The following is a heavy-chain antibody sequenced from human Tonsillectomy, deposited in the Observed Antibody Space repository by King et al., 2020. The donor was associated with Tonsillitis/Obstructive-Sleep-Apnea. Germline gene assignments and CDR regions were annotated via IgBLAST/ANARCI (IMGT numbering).Heavy chain of an antibody. CDR2: IDSDGSDT. D-gene: IGHD3-16*01. V-gene: IGHV3-74*01. CDR3: AKDCGVGGDRDY. CDR1: GFTFSSYS. Sequence: VQLVESGGDLVQPGGSLRLSCAASGFTFSSYSMHWVRQAPGKGLVWVSLIDSDGSDTSYADSVKGRFTISRDNAKNTLYLQMDCLRDEDTAVYYCAKDCGVGGDRDYWGQGTLVTVSS. J-gene: IGHJ4*02.